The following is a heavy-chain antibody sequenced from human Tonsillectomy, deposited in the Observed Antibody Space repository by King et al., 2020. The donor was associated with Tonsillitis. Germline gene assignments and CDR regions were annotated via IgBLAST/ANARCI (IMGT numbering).Heavy chain of an antibody. Sequence: QLVQSGAEVKKPGASVKVSCKASGYTFTNYVITWVRQAPGQGLEWMGWISPYNGNTNYAQKFQGRVTMTTDTSTSTAYMDLRSLRSDDTAVYYCARDPRNYYDSSGYPLDYWGQGTLVTVSS. D-gene: IGHD3-22*01. CDR1: GYTFTNYV. CDR2: ISPYNGNT. V-gene: IGHV1-18*04. J-gene: IGHJ4*02. CDR3: ARDPRNYYDSSGYPLDY.